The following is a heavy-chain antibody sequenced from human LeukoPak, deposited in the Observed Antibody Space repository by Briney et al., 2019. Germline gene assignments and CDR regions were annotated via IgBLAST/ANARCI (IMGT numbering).Heavy chain of an antibody. Sequence: ASVKVSCKASGYTFGTYGFCWVRQAPGHGLGWMGWISANNGKTNFAQKFQGRVTMTTDTSTTTAYMELTSLRPDDTAVYYCAKVAGDRLDSWGQGTLVTVSS. D-gene: IGHD6-13*01. V-gene: IGHV1-18*01. CDR2: ISANNGKT. CDR1: GYTFGTYG. CDR3: AKVAGDRLDS. J-gene: IGHJ4*02.